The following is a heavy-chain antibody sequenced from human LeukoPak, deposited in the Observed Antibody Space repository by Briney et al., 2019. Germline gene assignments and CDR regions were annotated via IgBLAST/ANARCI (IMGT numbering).Heavy chain of an antibody. CDR3: AKVWGGSSGWYYFDY. Sequence: GGSLRLSCAASGFTFSSYALTWVRQPPGKGLECVSAISASGSGTYYAASVRGRFTISRDNSKNTMYVQMNSLRVEDTAVYYCAKVWGGSSGWYYFDYWGQGTQVTVSP. CDR2: ISASGSGT. V-gene: IGHV3-23*01. CDR1: GFTFSSYA. J-gene: IGHJ4*02. D-gene: IGHD6-19*01.